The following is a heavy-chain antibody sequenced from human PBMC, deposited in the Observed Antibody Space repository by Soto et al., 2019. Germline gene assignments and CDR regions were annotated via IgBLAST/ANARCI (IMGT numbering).Heavy chain of an antibody. Sequence: TSETLSLTCAVSGGSINIGGYSWSCMRQPPGKGLEWIGYIYHSGSAYYNPSLKSRATISVDKSKNQFSLRLSSVTAADTAKYYCARASMVRGIHYYGMDVWGQGTTVTVSS. CDR3: ARASMVRGIHYYGMDV. CDR2: IYHSGSA. D-gene: IGHD3-10*01. CDR1: GGSINIGGYS. J-gene: IGHJ6*02. V-gene: IGHV4-30-2*01.